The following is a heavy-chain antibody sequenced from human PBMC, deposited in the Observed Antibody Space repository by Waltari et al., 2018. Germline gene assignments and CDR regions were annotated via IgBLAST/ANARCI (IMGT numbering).Heavy chain of an antibody. V-gene: IGHV4-39*07. CDR1: GGSISSSSYY. Sequence: QLQLQESGPGLVKPSETLSLTCTVSGGSISSSSYYWGWIRQPPGKGLEWIGSIYYSGSTDYNPSLKSRVTISVDTAKNQFSLKLSSVTAADTAVYYCARDGSYDILTGFDYWGQGTLVTVSS. D-gene: IGHD3-9*01. CDR2: IYYSGST. J-gene: IGHJ4*02. CDR3: ARDGSYDILTGFDY.